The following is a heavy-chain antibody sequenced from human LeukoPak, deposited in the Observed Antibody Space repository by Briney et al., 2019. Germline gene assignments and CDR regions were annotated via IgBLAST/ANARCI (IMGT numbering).Heavy chain of an antibody. CDR2: IYYSGNT. CDR3: ARDSDCWFSYRFDY. J-gene: IGHJ4*02. V-gene: IGHV4-59*01. CDR1: GGSISNYY. Sequence: SETLSLTCTVSGGSISNYYWSWIRQPPGKGLEWIGYIYYSGNTNYNPSLKSRVTILVDTSKNQFSLKLTSVTAADTAVYYCARDSDCWFSYRFDYWGQGTLVTVSS. D-gene: IGHD3-16*02.